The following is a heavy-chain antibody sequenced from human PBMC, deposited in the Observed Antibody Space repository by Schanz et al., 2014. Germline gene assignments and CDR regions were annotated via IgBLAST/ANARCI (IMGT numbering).Heavy chain of an antibody. CDR3: AKDLPAVAVAPLMTGLYDS. V-gene: IGHV3-33*06. Sequence: QVQLVESGGGVVQPGTSLRLSCAASGFSFDKYGMHWVRQAPGKGLEWVGVIWYDGSKTYYADSVRGRFTISRENSKNTLHLQMNSLRAEDTAVYHCAKDLPAVAVAPLMTGLYDSWGQGTLVTVSS. CDR1: GFSFDKYG. CDR2: IWYDGSKT. D-gene: IGHD6-19*01. J-gene: IGHJ4*02.